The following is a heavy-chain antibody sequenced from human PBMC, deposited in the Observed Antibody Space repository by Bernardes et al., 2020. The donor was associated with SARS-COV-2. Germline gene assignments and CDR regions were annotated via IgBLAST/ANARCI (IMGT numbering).Heavy chain of an antibody. CDR3: ARAVWGIWYFDL. J-gene: IGHJ2*01. CDR1: GGSFSGYY. D-gene: IGHD3-16*01. Sequence: SETLSLTCAVYGGSFSGYYWSWIRQSPAKGLEWIGEINNSGGTSYDPSLKSRVTISVDTSKNQFSLKLNSVTAADTAVYYCARAVWGIWYFDLWGRGTLVTVSS. V-gene: IGHV4-34*01. CDR2: INNSGGT.